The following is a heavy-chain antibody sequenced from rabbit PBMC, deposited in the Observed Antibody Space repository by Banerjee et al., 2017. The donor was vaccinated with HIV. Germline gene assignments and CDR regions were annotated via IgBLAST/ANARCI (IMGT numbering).Heavy chain of an antibody. Sequence: QLKESGGGLVQPGGSLKLSCKASGFDFSSYYMSWVRQAPGKGLEWIGYIDPVFGSTYYANSVKGRFTISSDNAQNTVFLQMTSLTASDTATYFCASYDDYGGFSLDLWGQGTLVTVS. CDR1: GFDFSSYY. J-gene: IGHJ3*01. D-gene: IGHD2-1*01. V-gene: IGHV1S7*01. CDR3: ASYDDYGGFSLDL. CDR2: IDPVFGST.